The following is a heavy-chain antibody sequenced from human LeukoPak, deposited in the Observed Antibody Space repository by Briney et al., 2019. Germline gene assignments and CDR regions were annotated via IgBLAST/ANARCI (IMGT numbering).Heavy chain of an antibody. CDR1: RFRFSSHG. D-gene: IGHD3-3*01. CDR2: IRYDGSDK. Sequence: PGGFLRLSCAASRFRFSSHGMHWVRQPPGKGLEWVAFIRYDGSDKYYADSVTGRFTISRDNSKNTLSLQMTTLRPDDTALYFCVRDTSVGAAYFDFWGQGALVAVSS. V-gene: IGHV3-30*02. CDR3: VRDTSVGAAYFDF. J-gene: IGHJ4*02.